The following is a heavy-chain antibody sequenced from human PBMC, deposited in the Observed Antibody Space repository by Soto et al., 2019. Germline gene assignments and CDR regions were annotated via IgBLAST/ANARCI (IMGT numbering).Heavy chain of an antibody. CDR1: GYSFTSYW. J-gene: IGHJ4*02. V-gene: IGHV5-51*01. Sequence: GESLKISCKGSGYSFTSYWIGWVRQMPGKGLEWMGIIYPGDSDTRYSPSFQGQVTISADKSISTAYLQWSSLKASDTAMYYCARQDWTYYYDSSGYSDWGQGTLVTVSS. CDR2: IYPGDSDT. CDR3: ARQDWTYYYDSSGYSD. D-gene: IGHD3-22*01.